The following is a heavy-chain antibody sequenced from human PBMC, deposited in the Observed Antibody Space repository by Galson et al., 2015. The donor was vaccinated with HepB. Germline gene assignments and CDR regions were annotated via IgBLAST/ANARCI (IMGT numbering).Heavy chain of an antibody. J-gene: IGHJ5*02. CDR2: IYYSGST. D-gene: IGHD3-9*01. CDR3: AVKGRRYFVGHRGDWFDP. Sequence: TLSLTCTVSGGSISSGGYYWSWIRQHPGKGLEWIGYIYYSGSTYYNPSLKSRVTISVDTSKNQFSLKLSSVTAADTAVYYCAVKGRRYFVGHRGDWFDPWGQGTLVTVSS. V-gene: IGHV4-31*03. CDR1: GGSISSGGYY.